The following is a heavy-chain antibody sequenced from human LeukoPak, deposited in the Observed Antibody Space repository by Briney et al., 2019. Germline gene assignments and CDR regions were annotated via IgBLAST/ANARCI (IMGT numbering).Heavy chain of an antibody. CDR2: FDPEDGET. Sequence: ASVKVSCKVSGYTLTELSMHWLRQAPGKGLEWMGGFDPEDGETIYAQKFQGRVTMTEDTSTDTAYMELSSLRSEDTAVYYCAAPGYCSSTSCYSSFDYWGQGTLVTVSS. CDR1: GYTLTELS. J-gene: IGHJ4*02. CDR3: AAPGYCSSTSCYSSFDY. V-gene: IGHV1-24*01. D-gene: IGHD2-2*01.